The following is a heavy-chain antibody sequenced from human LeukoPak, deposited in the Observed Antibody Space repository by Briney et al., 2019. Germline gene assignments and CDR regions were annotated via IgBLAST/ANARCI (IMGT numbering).Heavy chain of an antibody. V-gene: IGHV1-69*13. CDR1: GGTFGSYA. CDR3: ASPKDSSGYYLGYFDY. D-gene: IGHD3-22*01. J-gene: IGHJ4*02. Sequence: ASVKVSCKASGGTFGSYAISWVRQAPGQGLEWMGGIIPIFGTANYAQKFQGRVTITADESTSTAYMELSSLRSEDTAVYYCASPKDSSGYYLGYFDYWGQGTLVTVSS. CDR2: IIPIFGTA.